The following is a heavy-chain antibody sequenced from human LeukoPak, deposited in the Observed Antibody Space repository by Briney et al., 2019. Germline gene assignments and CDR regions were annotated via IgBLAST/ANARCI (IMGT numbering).Heavy chain of an antibody. Sequence: ASVKVSCKASGGTFSSYAISWVRQAPGQGLEWMGGIIPIFGTANYAQKFQGRVTITADESTSTAYMELSSLRSEDTAVYYCARDRYYYGSGSYNTRYYYYYMDVWGKGTTVTVSS. CDR3: ARDRYYYGSGSYNTRYYYYYMDV. CDR1: GGTFSSYA. J-gene: IGHJ6*03. CDR2: IIPIFGTA. D-gene: IGHD3-10*01. V-gene: IGHV1-69*13.